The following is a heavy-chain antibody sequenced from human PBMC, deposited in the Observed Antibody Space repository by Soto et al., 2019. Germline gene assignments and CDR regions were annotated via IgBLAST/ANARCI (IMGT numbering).Heavy chain of an antibody. J-gene: IGHJ6*02. Sequence: SETLSLTCAVYGESFSGYYWSWIRQPPGKGLEWIGEINHSGSTNCNPSLKSRVTISVDTSKNQFSLKLSSLTAADTAVYYCARXFREVAGPYYYYYGMDVWGQGTTVTVSS. CDR1: GESFSGYY. CDR2: INHSGST. CDR3: ARXFREVAGPYYYYYGMDV. D-gene: IGHD1-26*01. V-gene: IGHV4-34*01.